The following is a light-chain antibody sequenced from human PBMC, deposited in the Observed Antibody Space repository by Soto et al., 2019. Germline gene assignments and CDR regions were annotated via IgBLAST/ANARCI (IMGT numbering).Light chain of an antibody. V-gene: IGKV3-11*01. J-gene: IGKJ1*01. CDR2: DAS. CDR1: QSVSSY. Sequence: EFVFAQSPAPLALSPGERAPLSCRASQSVSSYLAWYQQKPGQAPRLLIYDASNRATGIPARFSGSGSGTDFTLTITSLEPEDFAVYYCQQYNNWWTFGQGTKVDI. CDR3: QQYNNWWT.